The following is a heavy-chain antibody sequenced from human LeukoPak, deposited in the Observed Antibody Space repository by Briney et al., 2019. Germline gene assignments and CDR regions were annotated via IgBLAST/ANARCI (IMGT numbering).Heavy chain of an antibody. J-gene: IGHJ4*02. CDR1: GFTFSRSA. V-gene: IGHV3-23*01. CDR2: ISISGETT. CDR3: AKEEVPNDY. Sequence: TGGSLRLSCEVSGFTFSRSAMSWVRQAPGKGLEWVSGISISGETTYYADSVQGRFTISRDNSKNPVYLQMFSLRVEDTAVYYCAKEEVPNDYWGQGILVTVSS.